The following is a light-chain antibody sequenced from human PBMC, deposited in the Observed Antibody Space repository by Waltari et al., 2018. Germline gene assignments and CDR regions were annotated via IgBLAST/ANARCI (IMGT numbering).Light chain of an antibody. CDR1: LTDIVAYNY. V-gene: IGLV2-14*03. CDR3: SSYTSSGSVI. Sequence: QSALTQPASVSGSPGQSITLPCTGSLTDIVAYNYFSRYQQHPGKAPKLIGYDVNRRPSGISSHFSGSKSGNTASLTISGLQPEDEGDYYCSSYTSSGSVIFGGGTKLTVL. CDR2: DVN. J-gene: IGLJ2*01.